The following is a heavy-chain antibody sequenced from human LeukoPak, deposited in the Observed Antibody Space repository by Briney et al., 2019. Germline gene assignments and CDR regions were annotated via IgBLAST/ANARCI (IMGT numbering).Heavy chain of an antibody. Sequence: GGSLRLSCAASGFTFHDYTMHWVRQAPGKGLEWVSLISWDGDSTYYADSVKGRFTISRDNSRNSLYLQMNSLRTEDTALYYCAKDDYYGSGSLHYWGQGTLVTVSS. CDR3: AKDDYYGSGSLHY. CDR1: GFTFHDYT. D-gene: IGHD3-10*01. CDR2: ISWDGDST. J-gene: IGHJ4*02. V-gene: IGHV3-43*01.